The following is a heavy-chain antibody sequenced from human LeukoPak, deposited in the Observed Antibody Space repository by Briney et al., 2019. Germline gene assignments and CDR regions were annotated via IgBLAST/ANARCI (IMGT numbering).Heavy chain of an antibody. D-gene: IGHD3-9*01. CDR3: ARVLRYFDWLPALDHYYYMDV. CDR2: ISSSGSTI. V-gene: IGHV3-48*04. J-gene: IGHJ6*03. Sequence: GGSLRLSYAASGFRFNTYWMNWVRQAPGKGLEWVSYISSSGSTIYYADSVKGRFTISRDNAKNSLYLQMNSLRAEDTAVYYCARVLRYFDWLPALDHYYYMDVWGKGTTVTISS. CDR1: GFRFNTYW.